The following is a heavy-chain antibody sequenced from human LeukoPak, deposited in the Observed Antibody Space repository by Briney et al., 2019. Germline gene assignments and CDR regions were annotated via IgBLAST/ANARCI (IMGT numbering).Heavy chain of an antibody. CDR1: DDSISNFY. D-gene: IGHD6-13*01. Sequence: SETLSLTCTVSDDSISNFYWSWIRQSPEKGLEWIGFAHYSENTYYNPSLTSRVTMSLDTSENQFSLKLTSMTAADSAVYYCARRQRSSWYFDYWGQGTQVIVSS. CDR3: ARRQRSSWYFDY. CDR2: AHYSENT. J-gene: IGHJ4*02. V-gene: IGHV4-59*08.